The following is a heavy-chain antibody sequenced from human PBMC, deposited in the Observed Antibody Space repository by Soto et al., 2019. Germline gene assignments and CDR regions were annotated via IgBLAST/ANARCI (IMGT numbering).Heavy chain of an antibody. D-gene: IGHD3-10*01. V-gene: IGHV3-7*03. J-gene: IGHJ5*02. CDR3: ARQTRAPES. CDR2: IKQDGSDK. CDR1: GFTFSNYW. Sequence: GGSLRLSCAASGFTFSNYWMTWVRQAPGKGLECVANIKQDGSDKYYVDSVKGRFTISRDNAKNSLYLQMNSLRAEDTAVYYCARQTRAPESWGQGTLVTVPQ.